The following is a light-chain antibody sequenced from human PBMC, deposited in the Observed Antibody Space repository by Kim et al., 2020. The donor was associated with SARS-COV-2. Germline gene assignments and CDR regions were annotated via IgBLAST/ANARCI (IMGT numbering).Light chain of an antibody. CDR1: RSNIGSNS. Sequence: QSVLTQPPSASGTPGQRVIVSCLGGRSNIGSNSVNWYQHLPGTAPKLLMFSNNQRPSGVPDRFSGSKSGTSASLAISGLQSEDEADYYCATWDDSLNGPVFGGGTKVTVL. V-gene: IGLV1-44*01. CDR3: ATWDDSLNGPV. CDR2: SNN. J-gene: IGLJ3*02.